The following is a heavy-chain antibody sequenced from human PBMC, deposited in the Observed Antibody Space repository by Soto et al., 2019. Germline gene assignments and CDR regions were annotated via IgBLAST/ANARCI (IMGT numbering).Heavy chain of an antibody. CDR1: GGFLSESY. D-gene: IGHD4-17*01. J-gene: IGHJ5*02. CDR2: INHVGGT. V-gene: IGHV4-34*01. Sequence: PSETLSLTCAVYGGFLSESYWTWIRQPPGKGLEWIGEINHVGGTNYNPSLKSRVTMSVDTSKNQFSLKLNLSSVTAADTAVYYCARSPAYGDYANLDTWGQGTLVTVSS. CDR3: ARSPAYGDYANLDT.